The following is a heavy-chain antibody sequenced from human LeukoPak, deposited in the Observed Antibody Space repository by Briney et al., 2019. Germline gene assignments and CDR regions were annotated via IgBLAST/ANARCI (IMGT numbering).Heavy chain of an antibody. D-gene: IGHD2-21*01. J-gene: IGHJ4*02. CDR2: IKSKTDGGTT. CDR1: GFTFSNAW. V-gene: IGHV3-15*01. Sequence: GGALRLSCAASGFTFSNAWMSWVRQAPGQGLEWVGRIKSKTDGGTTDYAAPVKGRFTITRDDSTNTLYLQMNSLKTEDTAVYYCTTLWFQGDYWGQGTLVTVSS. CDR3: TTLWFQGDY.